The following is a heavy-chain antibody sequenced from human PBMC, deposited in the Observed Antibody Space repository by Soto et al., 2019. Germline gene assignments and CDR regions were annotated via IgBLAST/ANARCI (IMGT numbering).Heavy chain of an antibody. CDR1: GFSITTDGVA. Sequence: QITLKESGPPLVKPTETLTLTCTFSGFSITTDGVAVGWIRQPPGKAPEWLGIIFWDDDKRYNPSLKTRVTISKDTSKNQVVFIMTNVDPMDAGTYYCVHSAMITTGTGRPFDIWGQGTMVTVSS. J-gene: IGHJ3*02. V-gene: IGHV2-5*02. CDR2: IFWDDDK. D-gene: IGHD2-8*02. CDR3: VHSAMITTGTGRPFDI.